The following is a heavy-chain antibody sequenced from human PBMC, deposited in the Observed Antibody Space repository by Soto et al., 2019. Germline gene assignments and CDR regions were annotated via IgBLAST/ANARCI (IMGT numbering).Heavy chain of an antibody. V-gene: IGHV1-69*13. Sequence: SVKVSCKASGGTFSSYAISWVRQAPGQGLEWMGGIIPIFGTANYAQKFQGRVTITADESTSTAYMELSSLRSEDTAVYYCARGHHPPYYDFWSGYYFDYWGQGTLVTVSS. CDR3: ARGHHPPYYDFWSGYYFDY. CDR1: GGTFSSYA. D-gene: IGHD3-3*01. CDR2: IIPIFGTA. J-gene: IGHJ4*02.